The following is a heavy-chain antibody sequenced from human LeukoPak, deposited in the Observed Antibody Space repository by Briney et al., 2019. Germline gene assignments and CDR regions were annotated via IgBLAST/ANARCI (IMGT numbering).Heavy chain of an antibody. CDR2: IYYSGST. Sequence: SETLSLTCTVSGGSISSSSYYWGWIRQPPGKGLEWIGSIYYSGSTYYNPSLKSRVTISVDTSKNQFSLKLSSVTAADTAVYYCARHVTAPALYYYGSGSTIDYWGQGTLVTVSS. D-gene: IGHD3-10*01. CDR1: GGSISSSSYY. V-gene: IGHV4-39*01. CDR3: ARHVTAPALYYYGSGSTIDY. J-gene: IGHJ4*02.